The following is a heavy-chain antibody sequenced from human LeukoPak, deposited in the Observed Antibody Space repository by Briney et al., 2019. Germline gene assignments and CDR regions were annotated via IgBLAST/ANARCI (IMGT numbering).Heavy chain of an antibody. D-gene: IGHD3-10*01. V-gene: IGHV3-53*01. J-gene: IGHJ4*02. CDR3: ARDRRGWGSYYTGEFDY. CDR1: GFTVSSNY. Sequence: GGSLRLSCAASGFTVSSNYMSWVRQAPGKGLEWVSVIYSGGSTYYADSVKGRFTISRDNSKNTLYLQMNSLRAEDTAVYYCARDRRGWGSYYTGEFDYGGQGTLVTVSS. CDR2: IYSGGST.